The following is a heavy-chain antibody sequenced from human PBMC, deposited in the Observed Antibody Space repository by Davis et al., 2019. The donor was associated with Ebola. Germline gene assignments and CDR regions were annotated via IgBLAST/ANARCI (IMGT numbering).Heavy chain of an antibody. Sequence: GGSLRLSCAASGFTFSSYAMHWVRQAPGKGLEWVAVISYDGSNKYYADSVKGRFTISRDNSKNTLYLQMNSLRAEDTAVYYCAKGDRMDVWGQGTTVTVSS. CDR1: GFTFSSYA. CDR2: ISYDGSNK. J-gene: IGHJ6*02. CDR3: AKGDRMDV. V-gene: IGHV3-30-3*01. D-gene: IGHD1-14*01.